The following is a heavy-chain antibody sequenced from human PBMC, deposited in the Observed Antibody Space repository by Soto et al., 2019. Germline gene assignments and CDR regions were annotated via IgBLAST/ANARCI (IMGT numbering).Heavy chain of an antibody. V-gene: IGHV3-48*01. J-gene: IGHJ4*02. D-gene: IGHD2-15*01. Sequence: EVQLVESGGGLVQPGGSLRLSCAASGFTFNTYDMNWVRQAPGKGLEWVSYISGSSSAIYYAESVKGRFNISRDNARNSLYLQMNSLRAEDTALYYCARAHCSGGSCYLLPDFLGQGTLVTVSS. CDR3: ARAHCSGGSCYLLPDF. CDR1: GFTFNTYD. CDR2: ISGSSSAI.